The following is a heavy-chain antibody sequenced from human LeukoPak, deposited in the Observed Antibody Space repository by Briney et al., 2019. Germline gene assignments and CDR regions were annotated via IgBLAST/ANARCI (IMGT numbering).Heavy chain of an antibody. CDR2: VYYTGRN. Sequence: PSETLSLTCSVSGGSVANYYWHWIRQPPGKGLEWIGFVYYTGRNDYNPSLRSRITMSLDRSKNQISLRLSSVTAADTAIYYCARDFYDTSGYYYDYYYTDVWGKGTTVIVSS. CDR1: GGSVANYY. J-gene: IGHJ6*03. CDR3: ARDFYDTSGYYYDYYYTDV. D-gene: IGHD3-22*01. V-gene: IGHV4-59*02.